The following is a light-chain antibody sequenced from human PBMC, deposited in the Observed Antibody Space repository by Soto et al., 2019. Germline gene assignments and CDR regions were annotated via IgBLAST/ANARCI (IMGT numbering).Light chain of an antibody. CDR3: QQRNNWPIT. CDR1: QSVASY. J-gene: IGKJ5*01. V-gene: IGKV3-11*01. CDR2: DAS. Sequence: VLTQSPATLSLSPGERATLSCRASQSVASYLAWYQQKPGQAPRLLIYDASNRATGIPARFSGSGSGTDFSLTISSLEPEDFGVYYCQQRNNWPITFGQGTRLEIK.